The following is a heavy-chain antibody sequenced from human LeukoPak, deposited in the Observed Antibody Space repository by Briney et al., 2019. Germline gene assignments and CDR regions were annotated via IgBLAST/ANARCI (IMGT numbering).Heavy chain of an antibody. CDR2: ISSSGSYI. CDR3: ARAPSSAWVFDY. J-gene: IGHJ4*02. V-gene: IGHV3-21*01. CDR1: GFTFSHYG. Sequence: GGSLRLSCAASGFTFSHYGMNWVRQAPGRGLEWVSSISSSGSYIHYADSVKGRFTISRDNAQTSLYLQMNSLRADDTAVHYCARAPSSAWVFDYWGQGTLVTVSS. D-gene: IGHD6-19*01.